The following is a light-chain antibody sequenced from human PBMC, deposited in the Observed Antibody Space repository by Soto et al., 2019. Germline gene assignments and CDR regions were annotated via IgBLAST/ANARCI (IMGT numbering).Light chain of an antibody. J-gene: IGKJ1*01. CDR3: QQHYIYPQT. CDR1: RGISSS. Sequence: AIRMTQSPSSLSASTGDRVTITCRASRGISSSLAWYQQKPGRAPKLLIYTVSTLQTGAPSRFSGSGSGTDFTLTINYLQSEDFATYYCQQHYIYPQTFGQGTKVDIK. CDR2: TVS. V-gene: IGKV1-8*01.